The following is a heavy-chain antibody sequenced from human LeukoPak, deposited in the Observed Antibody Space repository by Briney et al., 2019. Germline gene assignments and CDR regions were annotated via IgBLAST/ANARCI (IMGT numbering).Heavy chain of an antibody. D-gene: IGHD5-18*01. CDR1: RFSFSRYV. Sequence: GGALRLSCAASRFSFSRYVMHWVRQALGKGRGRVAAISYVGGNKYSADSVKGGFTISNDNNNNTLYLQMSSLSADAAALYYCAGVDAAMPDAFDIWGQGTTVTVSS. V-gene: IGHV3-30*04. CDR2: ISYVGGNK. CDR3: AGVDAAMPDAFDI. J-gene: IGHJ3*02.